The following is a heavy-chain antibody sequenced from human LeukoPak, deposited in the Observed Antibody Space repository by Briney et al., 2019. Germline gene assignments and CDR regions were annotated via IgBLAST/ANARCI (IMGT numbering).Heavy chain of an antibody. J-gene: IGHJ4*02. CDR1: EFTFSTYA. Sequence: GGSLRLSCAASEFTFSTYAMSWVRQAPGKGLEWVSVIYSGGSTYYADSVKGRFTISRDNSKNTLYLQMNSLRAEDTAVYYCARDWYYYDSSGTPLDWGQGTLVTVSS. V-gene: IGHV3-53*01. D-gene: IGHD3-22*01. CDR3: ARDWYYYDSSGTPLD. CDR2: IYSGGST.